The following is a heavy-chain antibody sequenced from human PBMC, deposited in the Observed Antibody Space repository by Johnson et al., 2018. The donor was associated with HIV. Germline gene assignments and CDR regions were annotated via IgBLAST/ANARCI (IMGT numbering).Heavy chain of an antibody. V-gene: IGHV3-74*01. Sequence: EVQLVESGGGLIQPGGSLRLSCAASGFTVSSNFMSWVRQAPGKGLVWVSRMNADGKSTTYADSVKGRFTISRDNSKNTLYLQMNSLRAEDTAVYYCARDLAALNAFDIWGQGTMVTVSS. D-gene: IGHD2-15*01. J-gene: IGHJ3*02. CDR1: GFTVSSNF. CDR3: ARDLAALNAFDI. CDR2: MNADGKST.